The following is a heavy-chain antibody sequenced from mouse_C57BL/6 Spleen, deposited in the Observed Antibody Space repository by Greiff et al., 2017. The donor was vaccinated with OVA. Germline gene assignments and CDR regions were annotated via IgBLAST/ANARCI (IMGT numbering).Heavy chain of an antibody. V-gene: IGHV1-59*01. CDR1: GYTFTSYW. J-gene: IGHJ3*01. D-gene: IGHD2-3*01. CDR3: ARGNGYYGAD. CDR2: IDPSDSYT. Sequence: VQLQQPGAELVRPGTSVTLSCKASGYTFTSYWMHWVKQRPGQGLEWIGVIDPSDSYTNYNQKFKGKATLTVDTSSSTAYMQLSSLTSEDSAVYYCARGNGYYGADWGQGTLVTVSA.